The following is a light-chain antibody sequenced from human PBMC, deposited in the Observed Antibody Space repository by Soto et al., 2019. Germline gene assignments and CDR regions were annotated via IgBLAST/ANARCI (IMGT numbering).Light chain of an antibody. CDR1: SNDVGSYNY. CDR2: EVT. J-gene: IGLJ2*01. Sequence: QSVLAQPRSVSGSPGQSVTISCTGTSNDVGSYNYVSWYQQHPGKAPKLMIFEVTNRPSGVSNRFSGSKSGNTASLTISGLQAEDEATYYCSSYTSSNTLDVVFGGGTKLTVL. V-gene: IGLV2-14*01. CDR3: SSYTSSNTLDVV.